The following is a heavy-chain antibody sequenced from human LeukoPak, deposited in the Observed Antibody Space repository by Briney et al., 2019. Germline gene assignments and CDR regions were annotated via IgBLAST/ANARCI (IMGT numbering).Heavy chain of an antibody. CDR3: ARADFWSGNWFDP. J-gene: IGHJ5*02. Sequence: GGPLRLSCAASGFTFSSYSMNWVRQAPGKGLEWVSYISSSSSTIYYADSVKGRFTISRDNAKNSLYLQMNSLRAEDTAVYYCARADFWSGNWFDPWGQGTLVTVSS. CDR2: ISSSSSTI. D-gene: IGHD3-3*01. CDR1: GFTFSSYS. V-gene: IGHV3-48*01.